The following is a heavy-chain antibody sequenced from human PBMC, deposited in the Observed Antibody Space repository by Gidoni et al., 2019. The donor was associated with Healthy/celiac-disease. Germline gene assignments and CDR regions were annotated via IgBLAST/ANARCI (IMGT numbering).Heavy chain of an antibody. V-gene: IGHV3-48*01. CDR1: GSPFSSYS. CDR3: AREWGYCSGGSCYPIGWFDP. D-gene: IGHD2-15*01. J-gene: IGHJ5*02. Sequence: ELQLVESGGGLVQPGGSLRLSCAASGSPFSSYSMNWVSQAPGKGLEWVSYISSSSSTIYYADSVKVRFTSSRDNAKNSLYRQMNSLRAEDTAVYYCAREWGYCSGGSCYPIGWFDPWGQGTLVTVSS. CDR2: ISSSSSTI.